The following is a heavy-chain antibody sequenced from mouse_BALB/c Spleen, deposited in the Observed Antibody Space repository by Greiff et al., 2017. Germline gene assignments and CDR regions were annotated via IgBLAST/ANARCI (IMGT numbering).Heavy chain of an antibody. Sequence: EVKLVESGGGLVKPGGSLKLSCAASGFTFSSYAMSWVRQSPEKRLEWVAEISSGGSYTYYPDTVTGRFTISRDNAKNTLYLEMSSLRSEDTAMYYCARGYGNYGLDYWGQGTTLTVSS. V-gene: IGHV5-9-4*01. CDR3: ARGYGNYGLDY. CDR1: GFTFSSYA. J-gene: IGHJ2*01. D-gene: IGHD2-1*01. CDR2: ISSGGSYT.